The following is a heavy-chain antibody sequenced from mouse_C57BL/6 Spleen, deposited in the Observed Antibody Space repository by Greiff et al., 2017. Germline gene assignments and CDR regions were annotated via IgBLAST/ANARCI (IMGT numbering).Heavy chain of an antibody. D-gene: IGHD2-1*01. Sequence: QVQLQQSGAELVRPGTSVKMSCKASGYTFTNYWIGWAKQRPGHGLEWIGDLYPGGGYTNYNEKFKGKATLTADKSSSTAYMQVSSLTSEDSAIYYCARVYSYYAMDYWGQGTSVTVSS. CDR2: LYPGGGYT. J-gene: IGHJ4*01. V-gene: IGHV1-63*01. CDR1: GYTFTNYW. CDR3: ARVYSYYAMDY.